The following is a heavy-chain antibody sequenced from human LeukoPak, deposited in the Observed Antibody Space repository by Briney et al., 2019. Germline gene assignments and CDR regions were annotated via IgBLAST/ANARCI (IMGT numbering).Heavy chain of an antibody. CDR2: IYHSGST. CDR1: GYSISSGYY. D-gene: IGHD3-10*01. CDR3: AREGYYGSGRPDY. Sequence: SETLSLTCTVSGYSISSGYYWGWIRQPPGKGLEWIGSIYHSGSTYYNPSLKSRVTISVDTSKNQFSLKLSSVTAADTAVYYCAREGYYGSGRPDYWGQGTLVTVSS. V-gene: IGHV4-38-2*02. J-gene: IGHJ4*02.